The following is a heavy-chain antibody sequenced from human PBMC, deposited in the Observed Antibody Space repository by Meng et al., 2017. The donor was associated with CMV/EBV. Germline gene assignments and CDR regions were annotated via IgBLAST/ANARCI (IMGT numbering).Heavy chain of an antibody. J-gene: IGHJ3*02. D-gene: IGHD2-2*01. CDR1: GFTFSDYY. Sequence: LSLTWAASGFTFSDYYMSWIRQAPGKGLEWVSYISSSGNTIYYADSVKGRFTISRDNAKNSLYLQMNSLRAEDTAVYYCARGREWGSPAASDAFDIWGQGTMVTVSS. CDR3: ARGREWGSPAASDAFDI. V-gene: IGHV3-11*01. CDR2: ISSSGNTI.